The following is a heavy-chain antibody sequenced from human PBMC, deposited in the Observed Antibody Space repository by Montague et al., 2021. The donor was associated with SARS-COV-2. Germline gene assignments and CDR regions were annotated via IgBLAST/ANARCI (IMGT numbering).Heavy chain of an antibody. V-gene: IGHV4-59*08. J-gene: IGHJ6*02. CDR2: IYYSGST. CDR1: GGSINNYY. Sequence: SETLSLTCTVSGGSINNYYWSWIRQPPGRGLEWIGYIYYSGSTDYSPSLKSRVTMSIDTSQNQFSLRLNSVTAADTAVYFCARTTYVDLASIYYYVMDVWGQGTTVTVS. D-gene: IGHD3-9*01. CDR3: ARTTYVDLASIYYYVMDV.